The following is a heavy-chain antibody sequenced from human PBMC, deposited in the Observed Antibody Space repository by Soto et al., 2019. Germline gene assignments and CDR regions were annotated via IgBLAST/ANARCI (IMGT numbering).Heavy chain of an antibody. CDR3: ARDQGVAAAGITWFDP. J-gene: IGHJ5*02. V-gene: IGHV4-4*07. CDR2: IHSSGST. D-gene: IGHD6-13*01. Sequence: SETLSLTCTVSGASMNSYHWSWIRQPAGKGLEWIGHIHSSGSTNYNPSLKSRVTMSVDTSKNQFSLRLMSLTTADTAVYYCARDQGVAAAGITWFDPWGQGSLVTVSS. CDR1: GASMNSYH.